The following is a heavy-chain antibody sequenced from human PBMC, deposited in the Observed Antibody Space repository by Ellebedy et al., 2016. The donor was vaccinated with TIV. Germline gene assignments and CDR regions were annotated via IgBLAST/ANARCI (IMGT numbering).Heavy chain of an antibody. D-gene: IGHD2-15*01. CDR1: GGTFSSYG. V-gene: IGHV1-69*04. CDR2: IIPILGIP. Sequence: AASVKVSCKASGGTFSSYGISWVRQAPGQGLEWMGRIIPILGIPNYAQKFQGRVTITAATSTSTAYLELSSLRSEDTAVYYCSSRGVPLGYCSGGSCLDTYYYYGMDVWGQGTTVTVSS. J-gene: IGHJ6*02. CDR3: SSRGVPLGYCSGGSCLDTYYYYGMDV.